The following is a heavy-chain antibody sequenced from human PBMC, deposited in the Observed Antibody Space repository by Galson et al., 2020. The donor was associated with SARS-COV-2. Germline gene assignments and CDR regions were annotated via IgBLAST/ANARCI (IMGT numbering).Heavy chain of an antibody. J-gene: IGHJ4*02. CDR2: IRRKAYGGTT. V-gene: IGHV3-49*04. D-gene: IGHD3-10*01. Sequence: TGGSLRLSCTASGFTFGDYAMSWVRQAPGKGLEWVGFIRRKAYGGTTEYAASVKGRFTISRDDSKSIAYLQMNSLKTEDTAVYYCTSAVRGGWTKYYFDYWGQGTLVTVSS. CDR1: GFTFGDYA. CDR3: TSAVRGGWTKYYFDY.